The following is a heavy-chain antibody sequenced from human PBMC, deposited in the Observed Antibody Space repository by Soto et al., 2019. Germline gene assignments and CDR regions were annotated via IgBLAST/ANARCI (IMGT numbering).Heavy chain of an antibody. CDR2: IKRKADGATA. Sequence: GGSLRLSCAASGFNLGEAWMSWVRQAPGKGLEWVGRIKRKADGATADYVEPVKGRFIISRDDSKNTLYLQMNSLRTDDPAVYYFSSYLQERQYNWNSERGQGTSVTVSS. CDR1: GFNLGEAW. V-gene: IGHV3-15*01. CDR3: SSYLQERQYNWNSE. D-gene: IGHD1-7*01. J-gene: IGHJ4*02.